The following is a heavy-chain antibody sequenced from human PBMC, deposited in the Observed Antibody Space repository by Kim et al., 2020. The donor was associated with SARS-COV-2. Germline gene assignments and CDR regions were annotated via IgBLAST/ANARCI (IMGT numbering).Heavy chain of an antibody. D-gene: IGHD3-10*01. J-gene: IGHJ4*03. CDR2: ISCGCSTI. CDR3: ARGSYYSGWYYYCYFCY. CDR1: GFTFSSCS. Sequence: GGSLRLSCAASGFTFSSCSMNWVRQAPGKGLEWVSYISCGCSTIYYADSVKGRFTISRDNAKNSLYLQMNSLRDEDTAVYYCARGSYYSGWYYYCYFCY. V-gene: IGHV3-48*02.